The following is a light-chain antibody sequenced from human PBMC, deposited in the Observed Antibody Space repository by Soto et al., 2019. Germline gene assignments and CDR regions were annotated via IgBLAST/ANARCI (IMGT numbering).Light chain of an antibody. Sequence: EIVLTQSPATLSLSPGERATLSCRASQSVSSYLAWYQQKPGQAPRLLIYDASNRATGIPARFSGSGSGTDFTLTISSLEPEDFAVYYCQKYNSGPLTFGGGTKVEIK. CDR1: QSVSSY. CDR2: DAS. V-gene: IGKV3-11*01. J-gene: IGKJ4*01. CDR3: QKYNSGPLT.